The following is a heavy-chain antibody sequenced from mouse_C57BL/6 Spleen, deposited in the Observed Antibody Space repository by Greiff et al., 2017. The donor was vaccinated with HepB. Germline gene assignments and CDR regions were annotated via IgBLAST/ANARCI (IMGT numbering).Heavy chain of an antibody. D-gene: IGHD1-1*01. V-gene: IGHV1-15*01. CDR3: TRTTTVVFDY. CDR1: GYTFTDYE. Sequence: VQLQQSGAELVRPGASVTLSCKASGYTFTDYEMHWVKQTPVHGLEWIGAIDPETGGTAYNQKFKGKAILTADKSSSTAYMELRSLTSEDYAVYYCTRTTTVVFDYWGQGTTLTVSS. J-gene: IGHJ2*01. CDR2: IDPETGGT.